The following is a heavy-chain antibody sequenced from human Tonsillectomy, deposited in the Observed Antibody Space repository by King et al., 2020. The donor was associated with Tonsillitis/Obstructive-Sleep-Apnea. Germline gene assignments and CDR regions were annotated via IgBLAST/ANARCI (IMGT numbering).Heavy chain of an antibody. D-gene: IGHD2-2*01. CDR2: IYYSGST. CDR1: GGSISSSSYY. Sequence: QLQESGPGLVKPSETLSLTCTVSGGSISSSSYYWGWIRQPPGKGLEWIGSIYYSGSTYYNPSLKSRVTISVDTSKNQFSLKLSSGTAADTAVYYCARMEVVPAAMFPTAFDYWGQGTLVTVSS. CDR3: ARMEVVPAAMFPTAFDY. V-gene: IGHV4-39*01. J-gene: IGHJ4*02.